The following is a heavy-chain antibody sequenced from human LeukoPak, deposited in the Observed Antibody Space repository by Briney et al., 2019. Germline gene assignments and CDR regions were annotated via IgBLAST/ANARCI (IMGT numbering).Heavy chain of an antibody. CDR2: ISAYNGNT. V-gene: IGHV1-18*01. CDR3: ARGDRSGHYYLEYLQH. Sequence: ASVKVSCKASGYTFSNYGISWVRQAPGQGLEWMGWISAYNGNTNYAQKLQGRVTMTTDTSTRTAYMELRSLRYDDTAVYYCARGDRSGHYYLEYLQHWGRAPWSPSLQ. J-gene: IGHJ1*01. CDR1: GYTFSNYG. D-gene: IGHD3-22*01.